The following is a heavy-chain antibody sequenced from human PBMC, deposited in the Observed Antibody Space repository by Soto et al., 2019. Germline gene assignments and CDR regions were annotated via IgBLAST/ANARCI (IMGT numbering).Heavy chain of an antibody. Sequence: SGPTLVNPTQTLTLTCTFSGFSLSTSGVGVGWIRQPPGKALEWLALIYWNDDKRYSPSLKSRLTITKDTSKNQVVLTMTNMDPVDTATYYCAHSFFGAEGWLARDYWGQGTLVTVSS. CDR2: IYWNDDK. D-gene: IGHD3-3*01. V-gene: IGHV2-5*01. CDR3: AHSFFGAEGWLARDY. CDR1: GFSLSTSGVG. J-gene: IGHJ4*02.